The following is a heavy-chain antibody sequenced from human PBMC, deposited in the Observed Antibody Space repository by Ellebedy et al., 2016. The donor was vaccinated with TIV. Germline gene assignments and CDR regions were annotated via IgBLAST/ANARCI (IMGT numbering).Heavy chain of an antibody. CDR1: GFTFSSYS. J-gene: IGHJ4*02. D-gene: IGHD6-13*01. CDR2: ISSSGSTI. Sequence: GGSLRLSCAASGFTFSSYSMNRVRQAPGKGLEWVSYISSSGSTIYYADSVKGRFTISRDNAKNSLYLQMNSLRAEDAAVYYCARDEWLKAAAGPFDYWGQGTLVTVSS. CDR3: ARDEWLKAAAGPFDY. V-gene: IGHV3-48*04.